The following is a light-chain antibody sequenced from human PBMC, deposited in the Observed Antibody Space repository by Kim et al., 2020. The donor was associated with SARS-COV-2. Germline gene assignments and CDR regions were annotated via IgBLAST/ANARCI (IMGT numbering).Light chain of an antibody. CDR3: QQYERSRT. CDR2: GAS. CDR1: RSLTASH. Sequence: SLSPGQGAALSFRPARSLTASHLAWYQQKPGQAPRLLISGASSRATGIPDRFSGSGSGTDFTLTVSRLEPEDFAVYYCQQYERSRTFGQGTKLEI. J-gene: IGKJ1*01. V-gene: IGKV3-20*01.